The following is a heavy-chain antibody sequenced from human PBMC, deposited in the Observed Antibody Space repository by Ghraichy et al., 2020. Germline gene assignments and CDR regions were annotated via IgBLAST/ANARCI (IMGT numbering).Heavy chain of an antibody. D-gene: IGHD3-3*01. Sequence: GESLNISCAASGFTFSSYWMSWVRQAPGKGLEWVANIKQDGSEKYYVDSVKGRFTISRDNAKNSLYLQMNSLRAEDTAVYYCARRQQYYDFWSGYYTGIGAFDIWGKGTMVTVSS. CDR2: IKQDGSEK. CDR3: ARRQQYYDFWSGYYTGIGAFDI. J-gene: IGHJ3*02. CDR1: GFTFSSYW. V-gene: IGHV3-7*01.